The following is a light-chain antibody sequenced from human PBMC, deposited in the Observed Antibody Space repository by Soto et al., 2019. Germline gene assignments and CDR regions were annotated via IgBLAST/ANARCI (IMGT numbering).Light chain of an antibody. V-gene: IGKV1-5*03. CDR2: KAS. CDR1: QTISSW. CDR3: QHYNSYSEA. Sequence: DIQMTQSPSTLSGNVGDRVTITCRASQTISSWLAWYQQKPGKAPKLLIYKASTLKSGVPSRFSGSGCGTEFTLTISSLQPDDFATYYCQHYNSYSEAFDQGTKVELK. J-gene: IGKJ1*01.